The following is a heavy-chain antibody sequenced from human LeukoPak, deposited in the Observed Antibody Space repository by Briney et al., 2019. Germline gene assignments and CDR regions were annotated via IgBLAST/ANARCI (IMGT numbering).Heavy chain of an antibody. CDR2: IKQDGSEK. J-gene: IGHJ6*03. V-gene: IGHV3-7*01. D-gene: IGHD5-18*01. CDR3: ARIGIYSWRDYYYMDV. CDR1: GFTFSSYW. Sequence: GGSLRLSCAASGFTFSSYWTSWVRQAPGKGLEWVANIKQDGSEKYYVDSVKGRFTISRDNAKNSLYLQMNSLRAEDTAVYYCARIGIYSWRDYYYMDVWGKGTTVTVSS.